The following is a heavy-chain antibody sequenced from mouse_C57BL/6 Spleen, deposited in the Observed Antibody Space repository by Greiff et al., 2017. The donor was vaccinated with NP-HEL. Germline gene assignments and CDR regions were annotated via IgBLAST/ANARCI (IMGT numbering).Heavy chain of an antibody. CDR2: IYPGSGST. D-gene: IGHD2-3*01. Sequence: VQLQQPGAELVKPGASVKMSCKASGYTFTSYWITWVKQRPGQGLEWIGDIYPGSGSTNYNEKFKSKATLTVDTSSSTAYMQLSSLTSEDSAVYYCARWGHGYSWFAYWGQGTLVTVSA. CDR1: GYTFTSYW. J-gene: IGHJ3*01. CDR3: ARWGHGYSWFAY. V-gene: IGHV1-55*01.